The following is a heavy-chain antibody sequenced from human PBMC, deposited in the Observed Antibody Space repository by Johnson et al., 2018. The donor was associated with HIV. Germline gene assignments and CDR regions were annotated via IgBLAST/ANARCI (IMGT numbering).Heavy chain of an antibody. D-gene: IGHD6-25*01. CDR3: ARGLAADAFDI. Sequence: VQLVESGGGLVQPGGSLRLSCAASGFIFSSYDMHWVRQATGKGLEWVSGIGSSGDTYYPGSVKGRFTVSRTNAKNSFHLQLNSLRAGDTAVYYCARGLAADAFDIWGQGTMVTVSS. J-gene: IGHJ3*02. V-gene: IGHV3-13*01. CDR2: IGSSGDT. CDR1: GFIFSSYD.